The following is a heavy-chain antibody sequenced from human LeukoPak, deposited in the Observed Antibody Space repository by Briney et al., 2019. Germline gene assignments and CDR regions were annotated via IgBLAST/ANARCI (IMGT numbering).Heavy chain of an antibody. CDR3: ARVGDYENSGSQPFDY. CDR2: IWHDGRYK. CDR1: GFIFSSFG. Sequence: GGSLRLSCAASGFIFSSFGMHWVRQAPGKGLEWVAVIWHDGRYKYYLDSVKGRFTISRDNAKNTLYLQMNNLRVEDTAVYYCARVGDYENSGSQPFDYWGQGTLVTVSS. V-gene: IGHV3-33*01. D-gene: IGHD3-22*01. J-gene: IGHJ4*02.